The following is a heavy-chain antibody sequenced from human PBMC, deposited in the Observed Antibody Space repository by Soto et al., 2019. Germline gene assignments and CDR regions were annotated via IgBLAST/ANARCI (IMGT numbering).Heavy chain of an antibody. CDR2: INPILSMS. CDR1: GDTFSFYS. D-gene: IGHD3-10*01. CDR3: ATSYGSGYRAFDY. J-gene: IGHJ4*02. V-gene: IGHV1-69*02. Sequence: QVRLVQSGAEVKRPGSSVKVSCKASGDTFSFYSINWVRQAPGLGLEWMGRINPILSMSNYAQRFQGRVTMTADKSTSTAYMDLSSLRSEDTAIYYCATSYGSGYRAFDYWGQGALVTVSS.